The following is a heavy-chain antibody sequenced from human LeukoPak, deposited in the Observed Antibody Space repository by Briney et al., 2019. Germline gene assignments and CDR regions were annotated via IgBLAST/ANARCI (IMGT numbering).Heavy chain of an antibody. Sequence: GGSLRLSCVGSGFSFHNYAMHWVRRPPGKGLEWVSAINWNSDTKAYADSVKGRFTISRDRARNSLYLQMDSLRPEDTALYYCAKDTGGNGAYFYAMDVWGQGTSVTVSS. CDR3: AKDTGGNGAYFYAMDV. J-gene: IGHJ6*02. D-gene: IGHD4-23*01. V-gene: IGHV3-9*01. CDR1: GFSFHNYA. CDR2: INWNSDTK.